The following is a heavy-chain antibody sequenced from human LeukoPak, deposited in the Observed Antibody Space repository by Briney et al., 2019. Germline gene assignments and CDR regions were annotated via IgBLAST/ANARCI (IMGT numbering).Heavy chain of an antibody. Sequence: ASVKVSCTASGYTFTSYGISWVRQAPGQGLEWMGWISAYNGNTNYAQKLQGRVTMTTDTSTCTAYMELRSLRSDDTAVYYCARDLSEITMIVGLGWFDPWGQGTLVTVSS. D-gene: IGHD3-22*01. CDR2: ISAYNGNT. CDR3: ARDLSEITMIVGLGWFDP. J-gene: IGHJ5*02. V-gene: IGHV1-18*01. CDR1: GYTFTSYG.